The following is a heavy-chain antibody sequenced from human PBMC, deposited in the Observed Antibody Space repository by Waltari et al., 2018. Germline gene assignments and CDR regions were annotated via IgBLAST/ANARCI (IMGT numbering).Heavy chain of an antibody. D-gene: IGHD6-6*01. CDR1: GGSFSGYY. V-gene: IGHV4-34*01. Sequence: QVQLQQWGAGLLKPSETLSLTCAVYGGSFSGYYCSWIRQPPGKGLEWIGEINHSGSTNYNPSLKSRVTISVDTSKNQFSLKLSSVTAADTAVYYCARGRRIAAHLDYWGQGTLVTVSS. CDR3: ARGRRIAAHLDY. CDR2: INHSGST. J-gene: IGHJ4*02.